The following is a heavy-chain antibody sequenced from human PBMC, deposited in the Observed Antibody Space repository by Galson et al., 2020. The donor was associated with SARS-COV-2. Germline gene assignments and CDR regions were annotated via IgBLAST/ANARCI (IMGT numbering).Heavy chain of an antibody. D-gene: IGHD6-13*01. V-gene: IGHV3-30*18. CDR2: ISYDGSNK. Sequence: GESLKISCAASGFTFSSYGMHWVRQAPGKGLEWVAVISYDGSNKYYADSVKGRFTISRDNSKNTLYLQMNSLRAEDTAVYYCAKDRSSSWCRNYYYYYGRYVWGQGTTVTVAS. CDR1: GFTFSSYG. CDR3: AKDRSSSWCRNYYYYYGRYV. J-gene: IGHJ6*02.